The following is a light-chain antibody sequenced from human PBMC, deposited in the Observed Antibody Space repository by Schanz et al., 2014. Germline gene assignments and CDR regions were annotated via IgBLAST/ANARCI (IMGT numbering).Light chain of an antibody. J-gene: IGLJ1*01. Sequence: QSALTQPPSVSGSPGQSVTISCTGSSSDVGRYNRVSWFQQPPGTAPKLMIFQVNSRPSGVPDRFSGSKSGNTASLTVSGLQAEDEAVYYCCSYAGSDIRYVFGTGTKLTVL. CDR2: QVN. CDR3: CSYAGSDIRYV. CDR1: SSDVGRYNR. V-gene: IGLV2-18*02.